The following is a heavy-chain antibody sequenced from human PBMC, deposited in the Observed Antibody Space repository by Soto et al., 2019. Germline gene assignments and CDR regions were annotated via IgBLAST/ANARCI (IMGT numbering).Heavy chain of an antibody. Sequence: GGSLRLSCAASGFTFSSYAMSWVRQAPGKGLEWVSVISGSGGSTYYADSVKGRFTISRDNSKNTLYLQMNSLRAEDTAVYYCARDHKDGYYYGMDVWGQGTTVTVSS. CDR2: ISGSGGST. J-gene: IGHJ6*02. CDR1: GFTFSSYA. V-gene: IGHV3-23*01. CDR3: ARDHKDGYYYGMDV.